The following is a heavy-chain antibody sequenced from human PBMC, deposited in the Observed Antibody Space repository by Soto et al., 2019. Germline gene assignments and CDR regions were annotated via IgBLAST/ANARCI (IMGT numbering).Heavy chain of an antibody. V-gene: IGHV5-10-1*01. D-gene: IGHD6-13*01. CDR3: ARQSGIAAAGTNYYYYGMDV. CDR1: GYSFTSYW. Sequence: GESLKISCKGSGYSFTSYWISWVRQMPGKGLEWTGRIDPSDSYTNYSPSFQGHVTISADKSISTAYLQWSSLKASDTAMYYCARQSGIAAAGTNYYYYGMDVWGQGTTVTVSS. CDR2: IDPSDSYT. J-gene: IGHJ6*02.